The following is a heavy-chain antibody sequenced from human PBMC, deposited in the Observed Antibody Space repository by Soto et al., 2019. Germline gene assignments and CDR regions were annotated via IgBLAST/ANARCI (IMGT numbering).Heavy chain of an antibody. CDR1: GFTFSSYA. V-gene: IGHV3-23*01. CDR3: AKDFRRYPPIAVAGTDYFDY. J-gene: IGHJ4*02. CDR2: ISGSGGST. D-gene: IGHD6-19*01. Sequence: GGSLRLSCAASGFTFSSYAMSWVRQAPGKGLEWVSAISGSGGSTYYADSVKGRFTISRDNSKNTLYLQMNSLRAEDTAVYYCAKDFRRYPPIAVAGTDYFDYWGQGTLVTVSS.